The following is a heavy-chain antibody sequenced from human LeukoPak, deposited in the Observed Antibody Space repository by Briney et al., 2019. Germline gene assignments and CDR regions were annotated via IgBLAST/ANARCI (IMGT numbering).Heavy chain of an antibody. CDR2: ISSSSSYI. D-gene: IGHD3-10*02. CDR3: AELGITMIGGV. V-gene: IGHV3-21*01. CDR1: GFTFSSYS. J-gene: IGHJ6*04. Sequence: GGSLRLSCAASGFTFSSYSMNWVRQAPGKGLEWVSSISSSSSYIYYADAIKGRFTISRDNAKNSLYLQMNSLRAEDTAVYYCAELGITMIGGVWGKGTTVTISS.